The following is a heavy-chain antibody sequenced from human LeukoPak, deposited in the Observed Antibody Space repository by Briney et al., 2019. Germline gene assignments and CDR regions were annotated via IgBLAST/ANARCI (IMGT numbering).Heavy chain of an antibody. CDR3: ARFGAHKHIDAFDI. V-gene: IGHV4-34*01. D-gene: IGHD3-16*01. Sequence: ASETLSLTCAVYGGSFSGYYWSWIRQPPGKGLEWIGEINHSGSTNYNPSLKSRVTISVDTSKNQFSLKLSSVTAADTAVYYCARFGAHKHIDAFDIWGQGTMVTVSS. CDR1: GGSFSGYY. CDR2: INHSGST. J-gene: IGHJ3*02.